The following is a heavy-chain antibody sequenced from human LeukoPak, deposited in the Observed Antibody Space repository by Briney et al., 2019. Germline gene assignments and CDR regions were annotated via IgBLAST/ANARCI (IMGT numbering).Heavy chain of an antibody. Sequence: PSETLSLTCTVSGGSISSYYWSWIRQPPGKGLEWIGYIYYSGSTNYNPSLKSRVTISGDTSKNQFSLKLSSVTAAETAVYYCAREGRYRYGYNEYHSYMDIWGKGTTVTVSS. J-gene: IGHJ6*03. V-gene: IGHV4-59*01. D-gene: IGHD5-24*01. CDR3: AREGRYRYGYNEYHSYMDI. CDR1: GGSISSYY. CDR2: IYYSGST.